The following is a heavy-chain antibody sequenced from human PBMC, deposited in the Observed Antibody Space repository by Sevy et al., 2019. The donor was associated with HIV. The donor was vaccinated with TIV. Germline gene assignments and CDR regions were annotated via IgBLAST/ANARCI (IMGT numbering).Heavy chain of an antibody. J-gene: IGHJ4*02. CDR1: GFTFSSYW. CDR2: IKQDGSDK. D-gene: IGHD2-2*02. Sequence: GESLKISCAASGFTFSSYWMSWVRQAPGKGLEWVANIKQDGSDKYYVDSVKGRFTISRDNAKNSLYLQMNSLRAEDTAVSYCARDWWYCSSTSCSTNFDYWGQGTLVTVSS. CDR3: ARDWWYCSSTSCSTNFDY. V-gene: IGHV3-7*03.